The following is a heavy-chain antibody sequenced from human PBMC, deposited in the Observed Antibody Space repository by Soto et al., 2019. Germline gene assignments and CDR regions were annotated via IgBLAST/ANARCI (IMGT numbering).Heavy chain of an antibody. Sequence: GGSLRLSCAASGFTFSSYGMHWVRQAPGKGLEWVAVISYDGSNKYYADSVKGRFTISRDNSKNTLYLQMNSLRAEDTAVYYCAKIILGYDIFYGMDVWGQGTTVTVSS. CDR2: ISYDGSNK. J-gene: IGHJ6*02. D-gene: IGHD3-9*01. V-gene: IGHV3-30*18. CDR3: AKIILGYDIFYGMDV. CDR1: GFTFSSYG.